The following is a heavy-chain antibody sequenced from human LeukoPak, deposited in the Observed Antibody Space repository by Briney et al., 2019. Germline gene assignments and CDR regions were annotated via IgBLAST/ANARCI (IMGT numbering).Heavy chain of an antibody. CDR1: GGSISSYY. V-gene: IGHV4-59*08. CDR2: IYYSGST. J-gene: IGHJ3*02. D-gene: IGHD2-2*01. CDR3: ARHGRGYCSSTSCNDAFDI. Sequence: SETLSLTCRVSGGSISSYYWSWIRQPPGKGLEWIGYIYYSGSTNYTPSLKSRVTISVDTSKNQFSLKLSSVTAADTAVYYCARHGRGYCSSTSCNDAFDIWGQGTMVTVSS.